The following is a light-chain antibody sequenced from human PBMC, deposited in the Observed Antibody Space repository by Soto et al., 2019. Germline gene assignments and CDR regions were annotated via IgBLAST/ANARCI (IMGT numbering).Light chain of an antibody. Sequence: TQSPSTLSASVGDRVSITCRASQAVNTRLAWYQHKPGQAPRLLIYLASNRAAGVPARFSGSGSGTDFTRTISDVEPEDFAVYYCHQRQSWPRTFGQGTTVDIK. CDR3: HQRQSWPRT. CDR2: LAS. J-gene: IGKJ1*01. V-gene: IGKV3-11*01. CDR1: QAVNTR.